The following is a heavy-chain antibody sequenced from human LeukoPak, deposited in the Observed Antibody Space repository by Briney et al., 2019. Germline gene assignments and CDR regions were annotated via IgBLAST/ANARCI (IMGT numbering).Heavy chain of an antibody. CDR1: GYTFTSYD. Sequence: ASVKVSCKASGYTFTSYDINWVRQATGQGLEWMGWMNPNSGNTGYAQKFQGRVTMTRDTPISTAYMELTSLRSDDTAVYYCARGGVPVYYYYMDIWGKGTTVTISS. CDR2: MNPNSGNT. V-gene: IGHV1-8*01. J-gene: IGHJ6*03. D-gene: IGHD3-10*01. CDR3: ARGGVPVYYYYMDI.